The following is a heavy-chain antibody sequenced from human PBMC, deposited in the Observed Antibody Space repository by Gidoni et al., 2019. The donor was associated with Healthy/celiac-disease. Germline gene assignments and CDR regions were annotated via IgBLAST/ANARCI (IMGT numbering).Heavy chain of an antibody. CDR2: INSDGSST. J-gene: IGHJ4*02. V-gene: IGHV3-74*01. Sequence: EVQLVESGGGLVQPGGSLRLSCAASGFTFSSYWMHWVRQAPGKGLVWVSRINSDGSSTSYADSVKGRFTISRDNAKNTLYLQMNSLRAEDTAVYYCARATPYYDFWSGYYNPPEYWGQGTLVTVSS. CDR3: ARATPYYDFWSGYYNPPEY. D-gene: IGHD3-3*01. CDR1: GFTFSSYW.